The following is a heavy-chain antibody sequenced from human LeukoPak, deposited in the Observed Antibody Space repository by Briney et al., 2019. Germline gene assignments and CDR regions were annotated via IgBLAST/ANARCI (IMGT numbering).Heavy chain of an antibody. CDR2: ISYDGSNK. CDR3: ARDSSSSAGYFDY. D-gene: IGHD6-6*01. Sequence: GGSLRLSCAASGFTFSSYAMHWVRQAPGKGLEWVAVISYDGSNKYYADSVKGRFTISRDNSKNTLYLQMNSLRAEDTAVYYCARDSSSSAGYFDYWGQGTLVTVSS. CDR1: GFTFSSYA. V-gene: IGHV3-30*04. J-gene: IGHJ4*02.